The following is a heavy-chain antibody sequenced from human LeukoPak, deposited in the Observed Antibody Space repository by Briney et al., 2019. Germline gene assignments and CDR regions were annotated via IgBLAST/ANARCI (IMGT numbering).Heavy chain of an antibody. CDR2: IIPIFGTA. J-gene: IGHJ4*02. Sequence: SVKVSCTASGGTFSSYAISWMRQAPGQGLEWMGGIIPIFGTANYAQKFQGRVTITADESTSTAYMELSSLRSEDTAVYYCATCARNFYCYRFDYWGQGTLVTVSS. CDR3: ATCARNFYCYRFDY. D-gene: IGHD2-2*02. CDR1: GGTFSSYA. V-gene: IGHV1-69*13.